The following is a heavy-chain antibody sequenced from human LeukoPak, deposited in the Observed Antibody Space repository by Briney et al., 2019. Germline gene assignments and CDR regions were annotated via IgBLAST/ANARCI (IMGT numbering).Heavy chain of an antibody. CDR2: IYYSGST. CDR3: ARHPSASDYGDWYFDY. CDR1: GFTFSSYA. V-gene: IGHV4-59*08. D-gene: IGHD1-26*01. Sequence: GSLRLSCAASGFTFSSYAMSWIRQPPGKRLKWIGYIYYSGSTNYNPSLKSRVTISVDTSKNQFSLKLSSVTAADTAVYYCARHPSASDYGDWYFDYWGQGTLVTVSS. J-gene: IGHJ4*02.